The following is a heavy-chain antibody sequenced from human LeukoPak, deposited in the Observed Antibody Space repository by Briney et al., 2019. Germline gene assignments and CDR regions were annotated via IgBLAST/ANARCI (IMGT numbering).Heavy chain of an antibody. CDR2: IKEDGSLK. Sequence: GGSLRLSCTASGLSLNNYAMSWVRQAPGKGPEWVANIKEDGSLKNYVDSVEGRFTVSRDNAKNTLYLQMNSLRLEDTAVYYCVRDWAPASMQAAPFDCWGQGTLVTVSS. J-gene: IGHJ4*02. V-gene: IGHV3-7*01. CDR1: GLSLNNYA. CDR3: VRDWAPASMQAAPFDC. D-gene: IGHD2/OR15-2a*01.